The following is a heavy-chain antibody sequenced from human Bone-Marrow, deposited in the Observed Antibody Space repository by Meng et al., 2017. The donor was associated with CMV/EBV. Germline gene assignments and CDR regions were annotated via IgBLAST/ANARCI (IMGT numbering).Heavy chain of an antibody. D-gene: IGHD2-21*01. Sequence: ASVKVSCKASGGTFSSYAISWVRQAPGQGLEWMGWISAYNGNTNYAQKLQGRVTMTTDTSTSTAYMELRSLRSDDTAVYYCARDRIHDAFDIWGQGTMVTVSS. CDR2: ISAYNGNT. CDR3: ARDRIHDAFDI. V-gene: IGHV1-18*01. J-gene: IGHJ3*02. CDR1: GGTFSSYA.